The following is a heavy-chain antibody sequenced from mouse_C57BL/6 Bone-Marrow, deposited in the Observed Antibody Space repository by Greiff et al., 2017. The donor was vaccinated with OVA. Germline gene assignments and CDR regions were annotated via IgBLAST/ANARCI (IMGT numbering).Heavy chain of an antibody. J-gene: IGHJ1*03. CDR2: IYPGDGDT. D-gene: IGHD1-1*01. V-gene: IGHV1-82*01. CDR3: ARERTTVVAPDWYFDV. CDR1: GYAFSSSW. Sequence: QVQLQQSGPELVKPGASVKISCKASGYAFSSSWMNWVKQRPGKGLEWIGRIYPGDGDTNYNGKFKGKATLTADKSSSTAYMQLSSLTSEDSAVYVCARERTTVVAPDWYFDVWGTGTTVTVSS.